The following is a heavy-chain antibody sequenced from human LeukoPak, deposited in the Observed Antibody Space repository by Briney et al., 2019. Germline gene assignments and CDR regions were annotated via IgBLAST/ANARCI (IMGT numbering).Heavy chain of an antibody. Sequence: GGSLRLSCAASGFTSSSYAMSWVRQAPGKGLEWVSAISGSGGSTYYADSVKGRFTISRDNSKNTLYLQMNSLRAEDTAVYYCAKVAGYCSSTSCAKYRYYFDYWGQGTLVTVSS. J-gene: IGHJ4*02. CDR1: GFTSSSYA. CDR3: AKVAGYCSSTSCAKYRYYFDY. D-gene: IGHD2-2*01. CDR2: ISGSGGST. V-gene: IGHV3-23*01.